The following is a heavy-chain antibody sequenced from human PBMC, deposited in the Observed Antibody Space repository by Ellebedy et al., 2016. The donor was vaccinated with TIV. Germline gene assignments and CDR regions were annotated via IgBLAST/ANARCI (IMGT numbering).Heavy chain of an antibody. J-gene: IGHJ4*02. CDR2: IYSGGST. Sequence: GESLKISCAASGFTVSSNYMSWVRQAPGKGLEWVSVIYSGGSTYYADSVKGRFTISRHNSKNTLYLQMNSLRAEDTAVYYCARTYSGSYDYFDYWGQGTLVTVSS. D-gene: IGHD1-26*01. CDR1: GFTVSSNY. V-gene: IGHV3-53*04. CDR3: ARTYSGSYDYFDY.